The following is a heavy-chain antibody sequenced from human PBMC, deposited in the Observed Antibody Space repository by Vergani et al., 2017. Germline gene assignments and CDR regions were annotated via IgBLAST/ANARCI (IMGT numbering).Heavy chain of an antibody. D-gene: IGHD3-22*01. CDR2: MYHSGST. CDR3: ARRSSSYYFDI. Sequence: QVQLQESGPGLVKPSETLSLTCTVSGYSISSGYYWGWIRQPPGKGLEWIGYMYHSGSTNYNPSLETRVTISGDTSKNQFSLKLNSVTAADTAVYYCARRSSSYYFDIWGQGVLITVSS. CDR1: GYSISSGYY. V-gene: IGHV4-38-2*02. J-gene: IGHJ5*02.